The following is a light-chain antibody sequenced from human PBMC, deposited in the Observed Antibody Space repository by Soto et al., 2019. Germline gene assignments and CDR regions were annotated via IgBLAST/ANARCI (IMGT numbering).Light chain of an antibody. CDR1: QSLSSSY. Sequence: EIVMTQSPATLSVSPGEIATLSCRASQSLSSSYLAWYQHKPGQAPRLLIYGASNRATGIPDRFSGSGSGTDFTLTISSLQAEDVALYYCQQYYSTPLTFGGGTKVDIK. V-gene: IGKV3D-15*01. CDR2: GAS. CDR3: QQYYSTPLT. J-gene: IGKJ4*01.